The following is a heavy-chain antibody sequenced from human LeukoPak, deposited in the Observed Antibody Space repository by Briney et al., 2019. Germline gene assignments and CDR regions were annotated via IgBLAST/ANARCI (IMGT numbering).Heavy chain of an antibody. Sequence: GGSLRLSCAASGFTFSSYGMHWVRQAPGKGLEWVAVISYDGSNKYCADSVKGRFTISRDNSKNTLYLQMNSLRAEDTAVYYCAKLIVGATSGDYWGQGTLVTVSS. CDR2: ISYDGSNK. D-gene: IGHD1-26*01. CDR1: GFTFSSYG. CDR3: AKLIVGATSGDY. J-gene: IGHJ4*02. V-gene: IGHV3-30*18.